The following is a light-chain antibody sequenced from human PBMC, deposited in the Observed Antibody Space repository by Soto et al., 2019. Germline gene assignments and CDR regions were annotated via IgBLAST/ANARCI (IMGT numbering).Light chain of an antibody. Sequence: QAVVTQEHSLTVSPGGTVTLTCGSSTGAVTSGHYPYWFQQKPGQAPRTLIYDTSNKHSWTPARFSGSRRAGKAALTISGAQPEDEAEYYCLLSYSGAGVFGAGTKLTVL. CDR1: TGAVTSGHY. J-gene: IGLJ1*01. V-gene: IGLV7-46*01. CDR3: LLSYSGAGV. CDR2: DTS.